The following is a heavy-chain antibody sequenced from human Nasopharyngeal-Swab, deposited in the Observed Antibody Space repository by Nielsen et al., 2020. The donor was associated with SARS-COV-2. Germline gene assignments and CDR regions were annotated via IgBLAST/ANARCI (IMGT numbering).Heavy chain of an antibody. CDR3: ARPTTLGYYYGMDV. V-gene: IGHV4-34*01. CDR2: INHSGST. Sequence: RQAPGKGLEWIGEINHSGSTNYNPSLKSRVTISVDTSKNQFSLNLSSVTAADTAVYYCARPTTLGYYYGMDVWGQGTTVTVSS. D-gene: IGHD1-14*01. J-gene: IGHJ6*02.